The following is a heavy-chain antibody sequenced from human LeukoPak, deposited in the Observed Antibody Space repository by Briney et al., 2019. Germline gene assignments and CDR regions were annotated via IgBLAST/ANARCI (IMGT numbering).Heavy chain of an antibody. CDR1: GGTFSSYA. Sequence: SVKVSCKASGGTFSSYAISWVRQAPGQGLEWMGGIIPIFGTANYAQKFQGRVTITADESTSTAYMELSSLRSEDTAVYYCARDRSRPWGYQLFDYWGQGTLVTVSS. CDR3: ARDRSRPWGYQLFDY. CDR2: IIPIFGTA. D-gene: IGHD2-2*01. V-gene: IGHV1-69*01. J-gene: IGHJ4*02.